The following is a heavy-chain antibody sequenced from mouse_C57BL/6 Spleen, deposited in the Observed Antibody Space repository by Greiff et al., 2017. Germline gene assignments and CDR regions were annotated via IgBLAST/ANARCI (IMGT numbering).Heavy chain of an antibody. CDR3: TRDSNYEAWFAY. Sequence: VKLMESGAELVRPGASVTLSCKASGYTFTDYEMHWVKQTPVHGLEWIGAIDPETGGTAYNQKFKGKAILTADKSSSTAYMELRSLTSEDSAVYYCTRDSNYEAWFAYWGQGTLVTVSA. D-gene: IGHD2-5*01. V-gene: IGHV1-15*01. J-gene: IGHJ3*01. CDR2: IDPETGGT. CDR1: GYTFTDYE.